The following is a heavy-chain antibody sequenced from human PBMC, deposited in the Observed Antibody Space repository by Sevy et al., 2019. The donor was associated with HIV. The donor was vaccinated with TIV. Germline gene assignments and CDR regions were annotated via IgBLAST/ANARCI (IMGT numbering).Heavy chain of an antibody. V-gene: IGHV3-43D*03. D-gene: IGHD3-9*01. CDR2: ISWDGGST. CDR3: AKGAHRYFDWPGNINYGMDV. CDR1: GFTFDDYA. J-gene: IGHJ6*02. Sequence: GGSLRLSCAASGFTFDDYAMHWVRQAPGKGLEWVSLISWDGGSTYYADSVKGRFTISRDNSKNSLYLQMNSLRAEDTALYYCAKGAHRYFDWPGNINYGMDVWGQGTTVTVSS.